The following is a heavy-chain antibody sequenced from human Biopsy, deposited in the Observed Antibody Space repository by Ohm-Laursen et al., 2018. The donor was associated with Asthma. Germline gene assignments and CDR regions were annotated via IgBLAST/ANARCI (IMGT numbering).Heavy chain of an antibody. CDR2: IYYSGST. J-gene: IGHJ5*02. D-gene: IGHD3-3*01. CDR3: ARFTAPITIFGVVNNWFDP. Sequence: TLSLTCTVSGGSISSSSYYWGWIRQPPGKGLEWIGSIYYSGSTYYNPSLKSRVTISVDTSKNQFSLKLSSVTAADTAVYYCARFTAPITIFGVVNNWFDPWGQGTPVTVSS. CDR1: GGSISSSSYY. V-gene: IGHV4-39*01.